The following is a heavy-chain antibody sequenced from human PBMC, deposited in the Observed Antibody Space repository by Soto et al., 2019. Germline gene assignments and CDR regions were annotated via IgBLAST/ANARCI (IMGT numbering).Heavy chain of an antibody. J-gene: IGHJ4*02. CDR3: ARDKRDLRFLEWSYYFDY. D-gene: IGHD3-3*01. Sequence: GGSLXLSWAASGFTFSSVSMHWVRQAPGKGLEWVAVISYDGSTKHYADSVKGRFTVSRDNSKNTLYLQVNSLRAEDTAVYYCARDKRDLRFLEWSYYFDYWGQGTLVTVSS. V-gene: IGHV3-30-3*01. CDR1: GFTFSSVS. CDR2: ISYDGSTK.